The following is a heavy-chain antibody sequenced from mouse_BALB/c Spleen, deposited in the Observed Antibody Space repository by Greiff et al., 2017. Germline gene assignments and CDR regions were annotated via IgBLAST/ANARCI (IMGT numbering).Heavy chain of an antibody. Sequence: VQLQQSGAELVRPGALVTLSCQASGFNIKDYYMHWVKQRPEQGLEWIGWIDPENGNTIYDPKFQGKASITADTSSNTAYLQLSSLTSEDTAVYYCVLRDAMDYWGQGTSVTVSS. J-gene: IGHJ4*01. CDR2: IDPENGNT. CDR3: VLRDAMDY. D-gene: IGHD1-1*01. V-gene: IGHV14-1*02. CDR1: GFNIKDYY.